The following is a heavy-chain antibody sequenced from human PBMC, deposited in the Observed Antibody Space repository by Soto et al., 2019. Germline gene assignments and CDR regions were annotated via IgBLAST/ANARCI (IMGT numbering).Heavy chain of an antibody. Sequence: QVQLLESGPGLVKPSGTLSLTCGVSGDSIYRSYWWSWVRLPPGKGPECIGEIFHTGTTNYNTSLKSRLTMSVDKTKREISLKLDSVTAADTAVYFCARSARYGVVGDYWGQGTGVTVSS. D-gene: IGHD2-15*01. V-gene: IGHV4-4*02. CDR1: GDSIYRSYW. CDR2: IFHTGTT. J-gene: IGHJ4*02. CDR3: ARSARYGVVGDY.